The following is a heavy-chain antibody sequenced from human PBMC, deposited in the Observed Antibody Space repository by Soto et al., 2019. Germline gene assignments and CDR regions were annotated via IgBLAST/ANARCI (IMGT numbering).Heavy chain of an antibody. CDR3: ARLRFYVHFSNYLPAPYYFDS. Sequence: PGESLKISCKGSGYSFTTYWITWVRQMPGKGLEWMGRIDPSDSYTNYSPAFQGHVTISADKSISTAYLQWSSLEASDTAMYYCARLRFYVHFSNYLPAPYYFDSWSLGTLVTVSS. D-gene: IGHD3-16*01. CDR1: GYSFTTYW. V-gene: IGHV5-10-1*01. CDR2: IDPSDSYT. J-gene: IGHJ4*02.